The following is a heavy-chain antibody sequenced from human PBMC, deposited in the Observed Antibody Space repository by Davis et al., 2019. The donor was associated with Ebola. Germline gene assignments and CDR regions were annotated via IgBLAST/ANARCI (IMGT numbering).Heavy chain of an antibody. D-gene: IGHD4-11*01. V-gene: IGHV3-48*02. J-gene: IGHJ5*02. CDR3: ARDGSTVTTNWFDP. Sequence: LSLTCAASGFTFSSYSMNWVRQAPGKGLEWVSYISSSSSTIYYADSVKGRFTISRDNAKNSLYLQMNSLRDEDTAVYYCARDGSTVTTNWFDPWGQGTLVTVSS. CDR1: GFTFSSYS. CDR2: ISSSSSTI.